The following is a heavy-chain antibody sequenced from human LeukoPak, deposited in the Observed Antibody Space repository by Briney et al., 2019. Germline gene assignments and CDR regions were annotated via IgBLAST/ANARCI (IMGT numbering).Heavy chain of an antibody. V-gene: IGHV3-23*01. CDR2: ISGSGGST. CDR3: AKVPVYHYYDSSGYYYPFDY. D-gene: IGHD3-22*01. Sequence: GGSLRLSCAASEFTFSSYAMSWVRQAPGKGLEWVSAISGSGGSTYYADSVKGRFTISRDNSKNTLYLQMNSLRAEDTAVYYCAKVPVYHYYDSSGYYYPFDYWGQGTLVTVSS. J-gene: IGHJ4*02. CDR1: EFTFSSYA.